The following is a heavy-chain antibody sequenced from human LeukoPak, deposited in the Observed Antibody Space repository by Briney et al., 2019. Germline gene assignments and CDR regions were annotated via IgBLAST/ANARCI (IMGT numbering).Heavy chain of an antibody. V-gene: IGHV3-66*01. D-gene: IGHD4-17*01. Sequence: PGGSLRLSCAVSGFTISSNYMSWVRQAPGKGLEWVSVIYSGGGITNYADSVKGRFIISRDNSKNMLYFQMNSLRAEDMAVYYCARGEIHDYGDPAADYWGQGTLVTVSS. CDR2: IYSGGGIT. CDR3: ARGEIHDYGDPAADY. J-gene: IGHJ4*02. CDR1: GFTISSNY.